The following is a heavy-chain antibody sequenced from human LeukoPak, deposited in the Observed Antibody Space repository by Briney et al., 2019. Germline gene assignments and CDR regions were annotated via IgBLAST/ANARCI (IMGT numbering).Heavy chain of an antibody. CDR2: IYYSGST. CDR1: GGSISSSSYY. CDR3: ARRSTPFTQYFDY. V-gene: IGHV4-61*05. J-gene: IGHJ4*02. Sequence: SETLSLTCTVSGGSISSSSYYWGWIRQPPGKGLEWIGYIYYSGSTNYNPSLKSRVTISVDTSKNQFSLKLSSVTAADTAVYYCARRSTPFTQYFDYWGQGTLVTVSS. D-gene: IGHD5/OR15-5a*01.